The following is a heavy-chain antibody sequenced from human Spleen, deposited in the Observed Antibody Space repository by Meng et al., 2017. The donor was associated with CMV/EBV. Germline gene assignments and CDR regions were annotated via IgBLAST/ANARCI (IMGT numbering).Heavy chain of an antibody. J-gene: IGHJ4*02. Sequence: ASVKVSCKASGYTFPTYDIYWVRQAPGQGLEWMGWVNPNNGDTAYTQKFQGRVSMTRDTSITTAYMELSSLRSEDTAVYYCARPSGLSGSYSTYYFDYWGQGTLVTVSS. D-gene: IGHD1-26*01. CDR2: VNPNNGDT. V-gene: IGHV1-8*01. CDR1: GYTFPTYD. CDR3: ARPSGLSGSYSTYYFDY.